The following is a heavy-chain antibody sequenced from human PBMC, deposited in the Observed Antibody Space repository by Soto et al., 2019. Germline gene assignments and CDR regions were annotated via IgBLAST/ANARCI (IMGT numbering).Heavy chain of an antibody. CDR1: GGSISGFY. CDR2: IHTSEGT. V-gene: IGHV4-4*07. CDR3: ARVPSPLDLYYAMDV. J-gene: IGHJ6*02. D-gene: IGHD2-2*03. Sequence: SETLSLTCTVSGGSISGFYWSWIRQPAGKGLEWVGRIHTSEGTNYNPSLKSRLTMSVDTSQNQFSLRLISVTAADTAVYFCARVPSPLDLYYAMDVSGQGTTVTVSS.